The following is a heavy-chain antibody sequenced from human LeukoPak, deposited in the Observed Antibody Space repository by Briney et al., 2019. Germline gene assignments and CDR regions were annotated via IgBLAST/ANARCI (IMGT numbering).Heavy chain of an antibody. CDR1: GFAFSNYW. V-gene: IGHV3-7*01. CDR3: ARHKIYYMDV. Sequence: GGSLRLSCAASGFAFSNYWMSWVRQAPGKGLEWVANIKQDGSEKYYVDSVKGRFTISRDNAKNSLYLQMNSLRAEDTAVYYCARHKIYYMDVWGKGTTVTVSS. CDR2: IKQDGSEK. J-gene: IGHJ6*03.